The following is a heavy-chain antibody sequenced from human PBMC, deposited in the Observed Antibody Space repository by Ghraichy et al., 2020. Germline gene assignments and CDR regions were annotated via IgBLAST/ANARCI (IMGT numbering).Heavy chain of an antibody. J-gene: IGHJ2*01. D-gene: IGHD4-17*01. CDR3: AREPRRETTVTTFLGCFDL. V-gene: IGHV4-59*01. CDR1: GGSISSYY. CDR2: IYYSGST. Sequence: SETLSLTCTVSGGSISSYYWSWIRQPPGKGLEWIGYIYYSGSTNYNPSLKSRVTISVDTSKNQFSLKLSSVTAADTAVYYCAREPRRETTVTTFLGCFDLWGRGTLVTVSS.